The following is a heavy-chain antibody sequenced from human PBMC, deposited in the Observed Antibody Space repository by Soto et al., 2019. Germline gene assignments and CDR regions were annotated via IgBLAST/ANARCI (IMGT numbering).Heavy chain of an antibody. J-gene: IGHJ5*02. V-gene: IGHV1-3*01. Sequence: ASVKVSCKASGYTFTSYAMHWVRQAPGQRLEWMGWINAGNGNTKYSQKFQGRVTITRDTSASTAYMELSSLRSEDTAVYYCARDHSEGCDSLTGYRGFDPCGRGSLLAVSS. CDR3: ARDHSEGCDSLTGYRGFDP. CDR1: GYTFTSYA. CDR2: INAGNGNT. D-gene: IGHD3-9*01.